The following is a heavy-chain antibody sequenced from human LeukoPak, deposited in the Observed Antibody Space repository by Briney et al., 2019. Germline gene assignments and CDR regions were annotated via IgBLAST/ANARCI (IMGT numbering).Heavy chain of an antibody. CDR3: ARDGVGQQLVGRKNNYYYMDV. V-gene: IGHV4-59*01. D-gene: IGHD6-13*01. Sequence: SETLSLTCTVSGGSIGSYYWSWIRQPPGKGLEWIGYIYNSGNSNYNPSLKSRVTISGDTSKNQFSLKLRSVTAADTAVYYCARDGVGQQLVGRKNNYYYMDVWGKGTTVTISS. J-gene: IGHJ6*03. CDR2: IYNSGNS. CDR1: GGSIGSYY.